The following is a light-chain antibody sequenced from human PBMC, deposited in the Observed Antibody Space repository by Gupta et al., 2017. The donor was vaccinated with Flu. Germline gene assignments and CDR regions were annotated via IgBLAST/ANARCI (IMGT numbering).Light chain of an antibody. CDR2: ATS. CDR3: QQDKSHPPT. V-gene: IGKV1-16*01. J-gene: IGKJ3*01. Sequence: PSSLSASVGDRVTITCRASQDINIFLAWFQQKPGKTPKSLIYATSQLESGVPSRFSGSGSGSTFTLTISSLQPEDFATYYCQQDKSHPPTFGPGTKVDV. CDR1: QDINIF.